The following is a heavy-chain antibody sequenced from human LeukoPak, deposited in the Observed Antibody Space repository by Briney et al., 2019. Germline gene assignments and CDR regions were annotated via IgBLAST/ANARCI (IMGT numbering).Heavy chain of an antibody. D-gene: IGHD2-15*01. V-gene: IGHV3-48*04. CDR1: GFTFNSYR. CDR2: ISTSSSTI. CDR3: ARDGSCSGGSCYSRYYYYGMDV. Sequence: GGSLKLSCAAFGFTFNSYRMNWVRQDPGKGLEWVSYISTSSSTIYYEDSVKGRFTSSRDNGKNSLYLQMNSLRAEETAVCYWARDGSCSGGSCYSRYYYYGMDVWGRGTTVTVSS. J-gene: IGHJ6*02.